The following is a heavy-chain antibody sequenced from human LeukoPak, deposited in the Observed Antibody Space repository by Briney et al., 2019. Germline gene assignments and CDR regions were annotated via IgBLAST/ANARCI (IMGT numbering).Heavy chain of an antibody. D-gene: IGHD2-21*01. CDR3: TTYYVGKGGRGH. CDR1: GDSVSSAGYH. J-gene: IGHJ4*02. CDR2: SGSP. V-gene: IGHV4-61*08. Sequence: SSETLSLTCSVSGDSVSSAGYHWSWIRQAPGKGLEWIGHSGSPSYNPSLKSRVMISIDTSKNQFSLKVSTVTAADTAVYYCTTYYVGKGGRGHWGPGTLVTVSS.